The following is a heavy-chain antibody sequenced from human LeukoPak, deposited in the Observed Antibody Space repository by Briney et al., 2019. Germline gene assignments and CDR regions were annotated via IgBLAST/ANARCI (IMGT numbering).Heavy chain of an antibody. V-gene: IGHV3-23*01. CDR2: ISTSGDST. CDR1: GFTFSSYA. CDR3: ARYYSSSWYLGFDY. J-gene: IGHJ4*02. D-gene: IGHD6-13*01. Sequence: GGSLRLSCAASGFTFSSYAMSWVRQAPGKGLEWVSAISTSGDSTYYADSVKCRVTISRDNSKNTLFLQMNSLRAEDTAVYYCARYYSSSWYLGFDYWGQGTLVTVSS.